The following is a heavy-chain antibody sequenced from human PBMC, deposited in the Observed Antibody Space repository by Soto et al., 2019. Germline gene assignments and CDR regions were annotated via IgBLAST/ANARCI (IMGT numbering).Heavy chain of an antibody. J-gene: IGHJ6*03. CDR1: GYTFTSYD. Sequence: GASVKVSCKASGYTFTSYDINSVRQATGQGLEWMGWMNPNSGNTGSAQKFQGRVTMTRNTSISTAYMELSSLRSEDTAVYYWARGGGGGTMVRGARDYYYYMDVWGKGTTVTSP. V-gene: IGHV1-8*01. CDR3: ARGGGGGTMVRGARDYYYYMDV. CDR2: MNPNSGNT. D-gene: IGHD3-10*01.